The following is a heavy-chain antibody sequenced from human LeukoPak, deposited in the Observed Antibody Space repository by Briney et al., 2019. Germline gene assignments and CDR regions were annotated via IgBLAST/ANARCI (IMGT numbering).Heavy chain of an antibody. D-gene: IGHD6-13*01. CDR2: IYDSGST. CDR1: GDSISSYY. Sequence: SETLSLTCTVSGDSISSYYWNWIRQPPGKGLVWIGYIYDSGSTNYNPSLKSRVTISVDTSKNQFSLNLNSVNTADTAVYYCARAAAGTRFSRFDSWGQGTLVTVSS. CDR3: ARAAAGTRFSRFDS. J-gene: IGHJ4*02. V-gene: IGHV4-59*01.